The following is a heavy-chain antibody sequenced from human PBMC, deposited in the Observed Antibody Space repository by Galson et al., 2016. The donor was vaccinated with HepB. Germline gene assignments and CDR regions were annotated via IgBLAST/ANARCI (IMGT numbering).Heavy chain of an antibody. CDR3: ARDYNYYRDY. CDR2: MSTKNGDT. Sequence: SVKVSCKASGYTFTSYGISWVRQAPGQGLEWMGWMSTKNGDTGYAQKFQGRVNMTTDTSTSTAYMELRSLLSDDTAVYFCARDYNYYRDYWGQGTRVTVSS. CDR1: GYTFTSYG. D-gene: IGHD5-24*01. V-gene: IGHV1-18*04. J-gene: IGHJ4*02.